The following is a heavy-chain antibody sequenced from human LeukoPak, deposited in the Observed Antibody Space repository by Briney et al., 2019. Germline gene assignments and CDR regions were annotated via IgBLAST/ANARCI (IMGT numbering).Heavy chain of an antibody. D-gene: IGHD2-2*01. Sequence: PSETLSLTCAVYGVSFSGYYWSWIRQPPGKGLEWIGEINHSGSTNYNPSLKSRVTISVDTSKNQFSLKLSSVTAADTAVYYCARGPGIVVVPAATNWFDPWGQGTLVTVSS. V-gene: IGHV4-34*01. J-gene: IGHJ5*02. CDR2: INHSGST. CDR3: ARGPGIVVVPAATNWFDP. CDR1: GVSFSGYY.